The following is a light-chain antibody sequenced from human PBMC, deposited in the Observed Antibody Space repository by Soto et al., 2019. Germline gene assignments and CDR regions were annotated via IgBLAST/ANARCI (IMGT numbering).Light chain of an antibody. J-gene: IGKJ4*01. V-gene: IGKV3-11*01. CDR1: QSVSSY. CDR3: QQRSNWLT. CDR2: DAS. Sequence: EIVLTQSPATLSLSPGERATLSCRASQSVSSYLAWYQQKPGQAPRLLIYDASNRATGIPARFSGSGSGTDFTLTNSSLEPEECAVYYCQQRSNWLTFGGGTKVEIK.